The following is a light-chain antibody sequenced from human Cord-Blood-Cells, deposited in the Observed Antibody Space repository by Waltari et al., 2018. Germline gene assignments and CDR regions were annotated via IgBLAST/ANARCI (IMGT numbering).Light chain of an antibody. CDR3: QQYNSYSYT. J-gene: IGKJ2*01. CDR2: KAA. V-gene: IGKV1-5*03. CDR1: QSISSW. Sequence: DIQMTQSPSTLSASVGDRFTITCRASQSISSWLAWNQQKPGKAPKLLIYKAASLESGVTSRFSGSGSGTEFTLTISSLQPDDFATYYCQQYNSYSYTFGQGTKLEIK.